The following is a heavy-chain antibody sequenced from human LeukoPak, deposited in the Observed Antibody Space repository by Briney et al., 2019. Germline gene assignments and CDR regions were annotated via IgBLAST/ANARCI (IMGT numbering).Heavy chain of an antibody. CDR1: GYTFTSYG. D-gene: IGHD5-18*01. J-gene: IGHJ4*02. CDR2: INPSGGST. CDR3: ARDPEDSYGLDRGGY. Sequence: ASVKVSCKASGYTFTSYGISWVRQAPGQGLEWMGIINPSGGSTSYAQKFQGRVTMTRDTSTSTVYMELSSLRSEDTAVYYCARDPEDSYGLDRGGYWGQGTLVTVSS. V-gene: IGHV1-46*01.